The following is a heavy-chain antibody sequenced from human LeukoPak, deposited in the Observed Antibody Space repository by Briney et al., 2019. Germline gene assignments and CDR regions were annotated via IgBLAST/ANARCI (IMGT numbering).Heavy chain of an antibody. CDR2: IHPSGST. J-gene: IGHJ4*02. V-gene: IGHV4-4*07. CDR3: ARGPPPDFDY. CDR1: GGSFSDYY. Sequence: SETLSLTCAVSGGSFSDYYWSWIRQPAGKGLEWIGRIHPSGSTNYNPSLKSRVTLSVDTSKNQFSLKLSSVTAADTAVYYCARGPPPDFDYWGRGTLVTVSS.